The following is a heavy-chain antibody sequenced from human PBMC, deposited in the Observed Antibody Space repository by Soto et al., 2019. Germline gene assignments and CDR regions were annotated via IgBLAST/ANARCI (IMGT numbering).Heavy chain of an antibody. D-gene: IGHD3-16*01. CDR3: VKDRVESGLGEVDY. J-gene: IGHJ4*02. CDR1: GFTFSSYG. Sequence: GGSLRLSCAATGFTFSSYGMHWVRQAPGKGLEWVAVISYDGSRKYYADSVKGRFTISRDNTKSTLYLQMNSLRADDMAVYYCVKDRVESGLGEVDYWGQGTLVTVSS. V-gene: IGHV3-30*18. CDR2: ISYDGSRK.